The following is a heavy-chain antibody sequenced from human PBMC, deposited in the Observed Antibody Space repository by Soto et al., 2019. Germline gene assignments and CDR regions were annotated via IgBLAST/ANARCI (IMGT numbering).Heavy chain of an antibody. CDR2: VSASGTGT. J-gene: IGHJ4*02. Sequence: PGGSLRLSCAASGFTFRSYAMSRVRQAPGKGLEWVSAVSASGTGTYYSDSVKGRFTISRDNSKNTLYLQMNSLRAEDTALYYCARDQGASYGLYYFDYWGQGTLVTVSS. D-gene: IGHD5-18*01. CDR1: GFTFRSYA. V-gene: IGHV3-23*01. CDR3: ARDQGASYGLYYFDY.